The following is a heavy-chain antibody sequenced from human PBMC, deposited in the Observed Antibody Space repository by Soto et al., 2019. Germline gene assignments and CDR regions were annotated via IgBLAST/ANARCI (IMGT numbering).Heavy chain of an antibody. CDR3: AKGEEYSYGYYYYYYMDV. Sequence: GGSLRLSCAASGFTFSSYAMSWVRQAPGKGLEWVSAISGSGGSTYYADSVEGRFTISRDNSKNTLYLQMNSLRAEDTAVYYCAKGEEYSYGYYYYYYMDVWGKGTTVTVSS. V-gene: IGHV3-23*01. CDR1: GFTFSSYA. J-gene: IGHJ6*03. CDR2: ISGSGGST. D-gene: IGHD5-18*01.